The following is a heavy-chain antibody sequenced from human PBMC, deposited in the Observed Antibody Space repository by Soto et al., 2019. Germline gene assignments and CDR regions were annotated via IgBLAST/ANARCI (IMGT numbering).Heavy chain of an antibody. D-gene: IGHD3-3*02. CDR2: INVDGTKT. CDR3: ATVATHSYNWVDP. J-gene: IGHJ5*02. V-gene: IGHV3-74*01. Sequence: EVHLVESGGGLVQPGGSLRLSCAASGFTFSTYGLHWVRQAPGKGLVWVSRINVDGTKTTYADSVKGRFTISRDNAKNTLYLQMNSLRAEDTAVYFCATVATHSYNWVDPWGQGTLVTISS. CDR1: GFTFSTYG.